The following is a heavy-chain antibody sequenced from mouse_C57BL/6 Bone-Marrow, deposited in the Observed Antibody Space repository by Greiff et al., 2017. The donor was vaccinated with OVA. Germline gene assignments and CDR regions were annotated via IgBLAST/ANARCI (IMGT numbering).Heavy chain of an antibody. Sequence: QVQLQQSGAELVKPGASVKLSCKASGYTFTEYTIHWVKQRPGQGLEWIGWFYPGSGSSKYNEKFKDKATLTADKSSSTAYMELSRMTSEDSAVYFCAGHPYSSGYGYAVDYEGRGTGVTVTS. CDR2: FYPGSGSS. CDR1: GYTFTEYT. D-gene: IGHD3-2*02. CDR3: AGHPYSSGYGYAVDY. J-gene: IGHJ4*01. V-gene: IGHV1-62-2*01.